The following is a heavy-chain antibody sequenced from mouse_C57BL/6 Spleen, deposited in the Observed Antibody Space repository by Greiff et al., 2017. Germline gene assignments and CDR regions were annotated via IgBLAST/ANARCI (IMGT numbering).Heavy chain of an antibody. CDR1: GFSFNTYA. CDR3: GRQDDGYAFAY. CDR2: ISSQSNNYAT. V-gene: IGHV10-1*01. D-gene: IGHD2-3*01. Sequence: GGGLVQPKGSLKLSCAASGFSFNTYAMNWVRQAPGTGLEWVARISSQSNNYATYYADSVKDRFTISRDDSESMLYLQMKNLKTEDTAMYYWGRQDDGYAFAYWGQGTLVTVSA. J-gene: IGHJ3*01.